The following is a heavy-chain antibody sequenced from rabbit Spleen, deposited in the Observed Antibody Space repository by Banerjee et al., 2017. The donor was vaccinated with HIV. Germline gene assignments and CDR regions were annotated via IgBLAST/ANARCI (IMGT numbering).Heavy chain of an antibody. CDR3: VRDLGYDDYSEKGYFNL. CDR2: IDPIFGCT. D-gene: IGHD2-1*01. Sequence: QEQLVESGGGLVQPGGSLKLSCKASGFDFSNYGVTWVRQAPGKGLEWIGYIDPIFGCTYYASWVNGRFTISSHNAQNTLYLQLNSLTAADTATYFCVRDLGYDDYSEKGYFNLWGPGTLVTVS. V-gene: IGHV1S47*01. J-gene: IGHJ4*01. CDR1: GFDFSNYG.